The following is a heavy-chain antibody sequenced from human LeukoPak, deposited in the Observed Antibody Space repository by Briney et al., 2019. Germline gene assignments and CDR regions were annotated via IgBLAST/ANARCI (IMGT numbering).Heavy chain of an antibody. J-gene: IGHJ4*02. CDR3: ARDAVTTYDY. Sequence: PGRSLRLSCAASGFTFSSYGMHWVRQAPGKGLEWVAVIPYDGSNKYYADSVKGRFTISRDNSKNTLYLQMNSLRAEDTAVYYCARDAVTTYDYWGQGTLVTVSS. V-gene: IGHV3-30*03. CDR2: IPYDGSNK. D-gene: IGHD4-17*01. CDR1: GFTFSSYG.